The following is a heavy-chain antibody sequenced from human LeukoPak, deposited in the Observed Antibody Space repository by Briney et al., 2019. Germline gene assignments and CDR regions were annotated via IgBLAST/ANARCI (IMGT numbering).Heavy chain of an antibody. J-gene: IGHJ4*02. Sequence: ASVKVSCKAFGYTFSGYYMHWVRQAPGQGLEWMGWINPNNGGTDYAQKFQGRVTMTRDTSISTAYMELSSLRSDDTAVYFCARSNSRYCRGGSCFSFDYWGQGTLVTVSS. D-gene: IGHD2-15*01. V-gene: IGHV1-2*02. CDR1: GYTFSGYY. CDR2: INPNNGGT. CDR3: ARSNSRYCRGGSCFSFDY.